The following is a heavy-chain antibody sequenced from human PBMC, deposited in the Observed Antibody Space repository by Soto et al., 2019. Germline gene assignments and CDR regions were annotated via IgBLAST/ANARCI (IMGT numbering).Heavy chain of an antibody. J-gene: IGHJ3*02. CDR3: ETGVGAVAFDI. CDR1: VYTLTELS. D-gene: IGHD1-26*01. V-gene: IGHV1-24*01. Sequence: ASVKVSCKVSVYTLTELSMHWVRQAPGKGLEWMGGFDPEDGETIYAQKFQGRVTMTEDTSTDTAYMELSSLRSEDTAVYYCETGVGAVAFDIWGQGTMVTVSS. CDR2: FDPEDGET.